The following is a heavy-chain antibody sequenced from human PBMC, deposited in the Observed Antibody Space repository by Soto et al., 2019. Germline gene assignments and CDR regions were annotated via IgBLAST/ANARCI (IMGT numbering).Heavy chain of an antibody. CDR3: AKGASGLACYYYYMDV. V-gene: IGHV1-69*13. CDR1: GGTFSSYA. CDR2: IIPIFGTA. Sequence: SVKVSCKASGGTFSSYAISWVRQAPGQGLEWMGGIIPIFGTANYAQKFQGRVTITADESTSTAYMELSSLRSEDTAVYYCAKGASGLACYYYYMDVRGKGTTVTVSS. J-gene: IGHJ6*03. D-gene: IGHD3-10*01.